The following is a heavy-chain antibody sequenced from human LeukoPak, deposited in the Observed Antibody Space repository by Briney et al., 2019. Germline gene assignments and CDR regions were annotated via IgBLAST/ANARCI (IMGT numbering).Heavy chain of an antibody. CDR3: ARDRRSVDMVLGYFEN. J-gene: IGHJ4*02. V-gene: IGHV1-2*02. CDR2: INPNSGGT. D-gene: IGHD3-10*01. Sequence: GASVKVSCKASGGTFSSYAISWVRQAPGQGLEWIGWINPNSGGTSYAQKFQGRVTLTRDTSISTAYMELSNLTSDDTAVYYCARDRRSVDMVLGYFENWGQGTLVTVSS. CDR1: GGTFSSYA.